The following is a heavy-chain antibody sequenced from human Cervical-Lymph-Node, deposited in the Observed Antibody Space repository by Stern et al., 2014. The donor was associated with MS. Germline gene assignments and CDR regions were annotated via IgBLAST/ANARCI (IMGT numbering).Heavy chain of an antibody. Sequence: EVQLVESGPEVKRPGESLKISCQASGYTFTSYWIGWVRQMPGKGLEWIAIIFPGGPDIRYSPSFQGQVTISAEQSRSTAYLPWNNLKPSDTAIYYCARQRYFDYWGQGTLVTVSS. V-gene: IGHV5-51*01. CDR3: ARQRYFDY. CDR1: GYTFTSYW. J-gene: IGHJ4*02. CDR2: IFPGGPDI.